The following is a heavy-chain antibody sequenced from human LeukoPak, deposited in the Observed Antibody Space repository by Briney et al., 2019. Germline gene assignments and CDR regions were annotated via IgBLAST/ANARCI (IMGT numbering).Heavy chain of an antibody. CDR1: GFTFSSYG. J-gene: IGHJ4*02. CDR3: AKGHRSSSSFFDS. Sequence: GGSLRLSCAASGFTFSSYGMHWVRQAPGKGLEWVAVIWYDGSNKYYADSVKGRFTISRDNSNNTLYLQMNSLRAEDTAVYYCAKGHRSSSSFFDSWGQGILVTVSS. V-gene: IGHV3-33*06. D-gene: IGHD6-19*01. CDR2: IWYDGSNK.